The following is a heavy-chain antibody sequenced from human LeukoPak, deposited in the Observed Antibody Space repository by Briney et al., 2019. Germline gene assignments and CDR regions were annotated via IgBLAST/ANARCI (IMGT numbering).Heavy chain of an antibody. V-gene: IGHV3-49*03. D-gene: IGHD3-10*01. CDR3: XXXXHYYGSEKSDY. J-gene: IGHJ4*02. Sequence: LSLTCTVSGGSISIYYWNCIRQPPGKGLEWVCFIRSKAYGGTTEYSACVKDRFTISRDDSKSIAYLQMNSLQTEETAVXXXXXXXHYYGSEKSDYWGQGTLVTVSS. CDR2: IRSKAYGGTT. CDR1: GGSISIYY.